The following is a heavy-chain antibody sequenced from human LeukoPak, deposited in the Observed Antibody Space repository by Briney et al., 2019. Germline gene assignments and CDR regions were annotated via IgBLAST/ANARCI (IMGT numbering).Heavy chain of an antibody. D-gene: IGHD5-12*01. CDR3: ARFMGGYEYRLDC. Sequence: GGSLRLSCAASGFTFSSYGMHWVRQAPGKGLEWVAFIRYDGSNKYYADSVKGRFTISRDNAKNSLYLQMNSLRAEDTAVYYCARFMGGYEYRLDCWGQGTLVTVSS. CDR2: IRYDGSNK. V-gene: IGHV3-30*02. J-gene: IGHJ4*02. CDR1: GFTFSSYG.